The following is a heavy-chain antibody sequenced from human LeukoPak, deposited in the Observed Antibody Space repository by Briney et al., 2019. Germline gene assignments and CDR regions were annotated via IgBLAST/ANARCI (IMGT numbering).Heavy chain of an antibody. J-gene: IGHJ4*02. CDR3: ASSGWYRGY. Sequence: PSETLSLTCTVSGGSISSYYWSWIRQPPGKGLEWIGEINHRGSTNYNPSLKSRATISVDTSKNQFSLKLNSVTAADTAVYYCASSGWYRGYWGQGTLVTVSS. V-gene: IGHV4-34*01. CDR2: INHRGST. CDR1: GGSISSYY. D-gene: IGHD6-19*01.